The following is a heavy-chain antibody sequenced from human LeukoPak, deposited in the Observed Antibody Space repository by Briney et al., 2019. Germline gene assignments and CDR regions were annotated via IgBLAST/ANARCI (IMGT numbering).Heavy chain of an antibody. V-gene: IGHV4-59*01. J-gene: IGHJ4*02. Sequence: PSETLSLTCTVSGGSISSYYWSWIRQPPGKGLEWIGYIYYSGSTNYNPSLKSRVTISVDTSKNQFSLKLSSVTAADTAVYYCARDRDGYSDYRGQGTLVTVSS. CDR1: GGSISSYY. CDR3: ARDRDGYSDY. D-gene: IGHD5-24*01. CDR2: IYYSGST.